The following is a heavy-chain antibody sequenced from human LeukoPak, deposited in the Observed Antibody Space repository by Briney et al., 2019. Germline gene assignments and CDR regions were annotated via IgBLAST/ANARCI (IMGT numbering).Heavy chain of an antibody. D-gene: IGHD3-16*02. J-gene: IGHJ5*02. CDR1: GGSISSSSYY. CDR2: IYYSGST. CDR3: ARLSETKGP. Sequence: SETLSLTCTVSGGSISSSSYYWGWIRQPPGKGLEWIGSIYYSGSTYYNPSLKSRVTISVDTSKNQFSLKLSSVTAADTAVYYCARLSETKGPWGQGTLVTVSS. V-gene: IGHV4-39*01.